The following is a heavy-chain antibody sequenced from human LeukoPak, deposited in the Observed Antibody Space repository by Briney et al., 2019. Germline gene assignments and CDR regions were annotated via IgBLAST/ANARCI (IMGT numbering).Heavy chain of an antibody. D-gene: IGHD1-26*01. V-gene: IGHV3-23*01. J-gene: IGHJ4*02. Sequence: GGSLRLSCAASGFTFSSYAMTWVRQAPGKGLEWVSAISGSGGSTYYADSVKGRFTISRDNSKNTLYLQMNSLRAEDTAIYYCAKEYTGTFSPFPSYFDNWGQGTLVTVSS. CDR2: ISGSGGST. CDR1: GFTFSSYA. CDR3: AKEYTGTFSPFPSYFDN.